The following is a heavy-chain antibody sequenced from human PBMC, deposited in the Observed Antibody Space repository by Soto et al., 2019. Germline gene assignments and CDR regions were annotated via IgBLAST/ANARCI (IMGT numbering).Heavy chain of an antibody. Sequence: GGSLRLSCAASGFTFSSYAMSWVRQAPGKGLEWVSAISGSGGSTYYADSVRGRFTISRDNSKNTLYLQMNSLRAEDTAVYYCAKDRYSDFWSGYSDYFDYWGQGTLVTVSS. CDR1: GFTFSSYA. CDR3: AKDRYSDFWSGYSDYFDY. D-gene: IGHD3-3*01. CDR2: ISGSGGST. J-gene: IGHJ4*02. V-gene: IGHV3-23*01.